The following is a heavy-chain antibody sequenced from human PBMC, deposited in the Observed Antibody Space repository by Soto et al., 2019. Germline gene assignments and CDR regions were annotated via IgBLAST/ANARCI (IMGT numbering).Heavy chain of an antibody. CDR3: VGQSDF. D-gene: IGHD3-10*01. Sequence: EVHLVESGGGLVQPGRSLRLSFAASGFSFDDYAMHWVRQAPGKGLEWVSGITWNSDSIGYADSVKGRFTISRDNAKNSLYLQMNSLRAEDTALYYCVGQSDFWGQGALVTVSS. V-gene: IGHV3-9*01. CDR1: GFSFDDYA. J-gene: IGHJ4*02. CDR2: ITWNSDSI.